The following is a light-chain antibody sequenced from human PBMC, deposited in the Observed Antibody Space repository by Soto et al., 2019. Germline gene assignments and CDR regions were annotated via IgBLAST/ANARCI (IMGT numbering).Light chain of an antibody. J-gene: IGKJ1*01. CDR3: QQFASLPRT. Sequence: EIVLTQSPGTLSLSPGESGTLSCRASQSLSSGFLAWYQQRPGQAPRLLIYAASSRATGIPDRFSGTGSGTDFTLTIGRLEPEDFAVYYCQQFASLPRTFGQGTKVDIK. V-gene: IGKV3-20*01. CDR1: QSLSSGF. CDR2: AAS.